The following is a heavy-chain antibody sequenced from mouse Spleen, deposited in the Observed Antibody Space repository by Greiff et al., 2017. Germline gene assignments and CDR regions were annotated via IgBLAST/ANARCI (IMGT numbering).Heavy chain of an antibody. Sequence: VKLQQSGPGLVQPSQSLSITCTVSGFSLTTYGVHWVRQSPGKGLEWLGVIWSGGSTDYNAAFISRLSISKDNSKSQVFFKMNSLQADDTAIYYCARNGRWLLPYFDYWGQGTTLTVSS. CDR2: IWSGGST. V-gene: IGHV2-2*01. CDR1: GFSLTTYG. CDR3: ARNGRWLLPYFDY. J-gene: IGHJ2*01. D-gene: IGHD2-3*01.